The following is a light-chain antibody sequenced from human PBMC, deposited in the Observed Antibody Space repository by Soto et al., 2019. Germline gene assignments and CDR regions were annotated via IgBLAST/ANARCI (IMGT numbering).Light chain of an antibody. V-gene: IGKV1-5*01. Sequence: DIQLNQSPSTLSASVGDRVTITCRASQSIINWLAWYQQKPGKAPKLLIYDASSLESGVPSRFSGGGFGTEFTLTISSLQPDDFGTYYCQQYNAAFGQGTRLEIK. J-gene: IGKJ5*01. CDR2: DAS. CDR1: QSIINW. CDR3: QQYNAA.